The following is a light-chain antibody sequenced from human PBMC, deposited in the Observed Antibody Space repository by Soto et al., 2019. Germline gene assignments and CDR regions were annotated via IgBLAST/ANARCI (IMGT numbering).Light chain of an antibody. CDR2: SNT. V-gene: IGLV1-44*01. J-gene: IGLJ1*01. CDR3: AAWDDRLNDV. Sequence: QSVRTQPPSASGTPGQRVTISCSGGSSNIGSNNVNWYQQLPGTAPKLLIYSNTQRPSGVPDRFSGSKSGTSASLAISGLQSEDEADYYCAAWDDRLNDVFGPGTKVTVL. CDR1: SSNIGSNN.